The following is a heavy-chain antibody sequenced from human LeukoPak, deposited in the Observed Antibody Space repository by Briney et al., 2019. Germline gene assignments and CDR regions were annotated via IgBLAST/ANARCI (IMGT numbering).Heavy chain of an antibody. CDR3: ARPYSSGWYGERYFDY. V-gene: IGHV1-58*01. J-gene: IGHJ4*02. CDR2: IVVGSGNT. D-gene: IGHD6-19*01. Sequence: GASVKVSCKASGFTFTSSAVQWVRQARGQRLEWIGWIVVGSGNTNYAQKFQERVTITRDMSTSTAYMELSSLRSEDTAVYYCARPYSSGWYGERYFDYWGQGTLVTVSS. CDR1: GFTFTSSA.